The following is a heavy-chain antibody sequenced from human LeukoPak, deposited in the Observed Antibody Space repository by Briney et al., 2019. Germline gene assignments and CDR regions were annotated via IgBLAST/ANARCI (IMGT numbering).Heavy chain of an antibody. J-gene: IGHJ4*02. Sequence: SETLSLTCTVSGGSISSYYWSWIRQPPGKGLEWIGEINHSGSTNYNPSLKSRVTISVDTSKNQFSLKLSSVTAADTAVYYCARMTTVVTPFDYWGQGTLVTVSS. CDR1: GGSISSYY. CDR3: ARMTTVVTPFDY. D-gene: IGHD4-23*01. V-gene: IGHV4-34*01. CDR2: INHSGST.